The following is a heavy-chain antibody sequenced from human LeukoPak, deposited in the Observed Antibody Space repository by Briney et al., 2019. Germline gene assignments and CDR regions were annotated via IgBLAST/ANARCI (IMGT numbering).Heavy chain of an antibody. V-gene: IGHV3-30*02. CDR1: GFTFSSYG. CDR3: ASCTSCYWYYYYMDV. Sequence: PGGSLRLSCAASGFTFSSYGMHWVRQAPGKGLEWVAFIRYDGSNKYYADSVKGRFTISRDNSKNTLYLQMNSLRAEDTAVYYCASCTSCYWYYYYMDVWGKGTTVTISS. D-gene: IGHD2-2*01. CDR2: IRYDGSNK. J-gene: IGHJ6*03.